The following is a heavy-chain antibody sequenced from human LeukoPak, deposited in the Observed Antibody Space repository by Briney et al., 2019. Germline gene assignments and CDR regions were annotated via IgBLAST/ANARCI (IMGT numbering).Heavy chain of an antibody. CDR2: IYSDGVNK. Sequence: GGSLRLSCVASGFTLGNHGMHWVRQAPGKGLEWVAIIYSDGVNKYCADSMKGRFTISRDTSKNTLFLEMESLIIEDTAVYYCARHRGSVFKGYMDVWGKGTTVTVSS. V-gene: IGHV3-33*01. J-gene: IGHJ6*03. CDR3: ARHRGSVFKGYMDV. CDR1: GFTLGNHG. D-gene: IGHD2-8*01.